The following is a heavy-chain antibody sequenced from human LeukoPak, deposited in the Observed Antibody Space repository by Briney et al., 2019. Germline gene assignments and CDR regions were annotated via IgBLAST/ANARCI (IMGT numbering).Heavy chain of an antibody. Sequence: GASVKVSCKASGYTFASYYIHWVRQAPGQGLEWMGIINPSGGSTSYLQKFQGRVTMTRDTSTSTVYMELSSLRSEDTAVYYCARVGYCSGGSCYYLLYWGQGTLVTVSS. CDR3: ARVGYCSGGSCYYLLY. CDR1: GYTFASYY. CDR2: INPSGGST. V-gene: IGHV1-46*01. D-gene: IGHD2-15*01. J-gene: IGHJ4*02.